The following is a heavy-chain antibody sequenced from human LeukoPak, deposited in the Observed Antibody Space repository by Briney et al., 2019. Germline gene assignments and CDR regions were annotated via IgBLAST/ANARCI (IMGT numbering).Heavy chain of an antibody. CDR3: ARSPTLTIFGVVNPDY. V-gene: IGHV3-21*01. D-gene: IGHD3-3*01. CDR1: GFTFSSYA. J-gene: IGHJ4*02. CDR2: ISSSSSYI. Sequence: GGSLRLSCAASGFTFSSYAMSWVRQAPGKGLEWVSSISSSSSYIYYADSVKGRFTISRDNAKNSLYLQMNSLRAEDTAVYYCARSPTLTIFGVVNPDYWGQGTLVTVSS.